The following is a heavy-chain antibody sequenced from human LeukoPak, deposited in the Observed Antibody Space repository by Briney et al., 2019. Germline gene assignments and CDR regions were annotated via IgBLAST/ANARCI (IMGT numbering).Heavy chain of an antibody. CDR2: ISWNSGSI. Sequence: PGGSLRLSCAASGFTFDDYAMHWVRQAPGKGLEWVSGISWNSGSIGYADSVKGRFTISRDNAKNSLYLQMNSLRAEDTALYYCAKDSFYDYQSTGYYFSWYFDVWGRGILVTVSS. J-gene: IGHJ2*01. D-gene: IGHD3-22*01. CDR1: GFTFDDYA. CDR3: AKDSFYDYQSTGYYFSWYFDV. V-gene: IGHV3-9*01.